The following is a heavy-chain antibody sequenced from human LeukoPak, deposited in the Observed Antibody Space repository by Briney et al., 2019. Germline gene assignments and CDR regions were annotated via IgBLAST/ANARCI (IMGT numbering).Heavy chain of an antibody. CDR3: ARESVVRGVNQGFDY. CDR1: GYSFTSYY. V-gene: IGHV1-46*01. J-gene: IGHJ4*02. Sequence: GASVKVSCKASGYSFTSYYIHWVRQAPGQGLEWMGIFNPSDGSTNYAQKFQGRVTMTRDMSTSTVYMELSSLRSEDTAVYYCARESVVRGVNQGFDYWGQGTLVTVSS. D-gene: IGHD3-10*01. CDR2: FNPSDGST.